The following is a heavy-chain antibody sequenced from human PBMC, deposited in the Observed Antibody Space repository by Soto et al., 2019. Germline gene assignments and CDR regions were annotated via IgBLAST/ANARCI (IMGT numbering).Heavy chain of an antibody. V-gene: IGHV4-31*03. CDR1: GGSISSGGYY. J-gene: IGHJ6*02. Sequence: QVQLQESGPGLVKPSQTLSLTCTVSGGSISSGGYYWSWIRQHPGKGLEWIGYIYYSGSTYYNPSLKSRVNRSVDTSKNQFSRKLSSVTAADTAVYYCARDLMEGVPAAMPDDYYYYGMDVWGQGTTVTVSS. CDR2: IYYSGST. CDR3: ARDLMEGVPAAMPDDYYYYGMDV. D-gene: IGHD2-2*01.